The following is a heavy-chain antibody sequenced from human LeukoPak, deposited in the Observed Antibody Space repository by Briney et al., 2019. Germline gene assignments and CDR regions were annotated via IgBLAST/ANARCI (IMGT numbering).Heavy chain of an antibody. CDR3: ARARPDTAMAVDY. V-gene: IGHV4-59*01. CDR1: GDSISSYY. J-gene: IGHJ4*02. CDR2: IYNSGST. Sequence: SETLSLTCTVSGDSISSYYWSWVRQPPGKGLEWIGYIYNSGSTKYNPSLKSRVTVSVDTSKNQFSLKLSSVTAADTAVYYCARARPDTAMAVDYWGQGTLVTVSS. D-gene: IGHD5-18*01.